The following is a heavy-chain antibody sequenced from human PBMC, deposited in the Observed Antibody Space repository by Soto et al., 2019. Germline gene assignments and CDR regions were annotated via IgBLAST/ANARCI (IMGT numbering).Heavy chain of an antibody. CDR2: ISGSGGST. D-gene: IGHD5-12*01. V-gene: IGHV3-23*01. CDR3: AKDLVRVYGRGYDLAGVFDI. Sequence: GGSLRLSCAASGVTFSGHAMSWVRQTPGKGLEWVSAISGSGGSTYYADSVKGRFTISRDNSKNTLYLQMNSLRAEDTAVYYCAKDLVRVYGRGYDLAGVFDIWGQGTMVTVSS. J-gene: IGHJ3*02. CDR1: GVTFSGHA.